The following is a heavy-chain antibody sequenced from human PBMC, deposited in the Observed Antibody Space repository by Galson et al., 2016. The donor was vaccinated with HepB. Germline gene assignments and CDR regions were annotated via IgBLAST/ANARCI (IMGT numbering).Heavy chain of an antibody. CDR2: ISPDNDNT. J-gene: IGHJ5*02. D-gene: IGHD2-8*01. Sequence: SVKVSCKASGYIFTDYGIYWVRQAPGQGPEWMGTISPDNDNTHYAQKFQGRVTMTRDTSANTAYMELSSLRSEDTAVYYCARAIVVMPSANWFDPWGQGALVTVSS. V-gene: IGHV1-18*01. CDR1: GYIFTDYG. CDR3: ARAIVVMPSANWFDP.